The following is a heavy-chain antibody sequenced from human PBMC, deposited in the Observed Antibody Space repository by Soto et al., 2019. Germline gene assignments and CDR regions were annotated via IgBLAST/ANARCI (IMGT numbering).Heavy chain of an antibody. V-gene: IGHV3-30-3*01. Sequence: RSLRLACAASVFSFSSYAMHWVRQAPGKGLEWVAVISYDGINKYYADSVKGRFTISRDNSKNTLYLQMNSLRAEDTAVYYCARERSTVVTRPDAFDIWGQGTMVSVSS. J-gene: IGHJ3*02. CDR3: ARERSTVVTRPDAFDI. CDR2: ISYDGINK. CDR1: VFSFSSYA. D-gene: IGHD4-17*01.